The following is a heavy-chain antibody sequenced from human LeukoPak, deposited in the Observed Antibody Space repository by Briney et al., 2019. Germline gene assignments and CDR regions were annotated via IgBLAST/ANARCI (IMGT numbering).Heavy chain of an antibody. CDR3: ARESGIAAAGTSDY. CDR1: GYTFTCYG. D-gene: IGHD6-13*01. V-gene: IGHV1-18*01. Sequence: ASVKVSCKASGYTFTCYGISWVRQAPGQGLEWMGWISAYNGNTNYAQKLQGRVTMTTDTSTSTAYTELRSLRSDDTAVYYCARESGIAAAGTSDYWGQGTLVTVSS. J-gene: IGHJ4*02. CDR2: ISAYNGNT.